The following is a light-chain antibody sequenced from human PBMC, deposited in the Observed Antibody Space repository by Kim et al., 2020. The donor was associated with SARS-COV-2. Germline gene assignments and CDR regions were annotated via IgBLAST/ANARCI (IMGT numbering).Light chain of an antibody. J-gene: IGKJ1*01. V-gene: IGKV1-27*01. CDR1: QDIANS. CDR2: AAS. Sequence: DIQMTQSPSSLSASVGDRVIITCRASQDIANSLAWYQQKPGKVPQVLIYAASTLQSGVPSRISGSGSGTEFTLTIGSLQTEDVATYYCQKYNSAPWTFGPGTKVEIK. CDR3: QKYNSAPWT.